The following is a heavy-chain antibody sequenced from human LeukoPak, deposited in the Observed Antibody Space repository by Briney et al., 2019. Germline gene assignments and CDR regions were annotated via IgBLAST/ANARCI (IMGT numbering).Heavy chain of an antibody. CDR1: GFTFSSYS. CDR2: ISSSSSYI. Sequence: GGSLRLSCAASGFTFSSYSMNWVRQAPGKGLEWVSSISSSSSYIYYADSVKGRFTISRDNAKNSLYLQMNSLRAEDTAVYYCARDRDGDSSGYHYPIGFDYWGQGTLVTVSS. D-gene: IGHD3-22*01. J-gene: IGHJ4*02. CDR3: ARDRDGDSSGYHYPIGFDY. V-gene: IGHV3-21*01.